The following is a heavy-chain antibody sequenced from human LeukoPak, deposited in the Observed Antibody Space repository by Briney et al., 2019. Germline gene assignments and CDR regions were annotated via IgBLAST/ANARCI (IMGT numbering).Heavy chain of an antibody. CDR3: AGGLGLGSGSYYYGGPHRTYYFDY. CDR2: INHSGST. D-gene: IGHD3-10*01. J-gene: IGHJ4*02. CDR1: GGSFSGYY. Sequence: SETLSLTCAVYGGSFSGYYWSWIRQPPGKGLEWIGEINHSGSTNYNPSLKSRVTISVDTSKNQFSLKLSSVTAADTAVYYCAGGLGLGSGSYYYGGPHRTYYFDYWGQGTLVTVSS. V-gene: IGHV4-34*01.